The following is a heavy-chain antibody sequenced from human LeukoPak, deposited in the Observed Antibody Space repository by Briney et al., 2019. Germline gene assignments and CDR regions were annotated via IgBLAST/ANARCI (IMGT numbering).Heavy chain of an antibody. V-gene: IGHV4-59*01. CDR1: GASIRGYY. CDR2: IYDSGTT. CDR3: ARAAHGSNAGLFGF. Sequence: SETLSLTCSVSGASIRGYYWQWIRQPPGKRPEWIGHIYDSGTTNYNPTLRSRVTMSLDTSNNQFSLRLISVTAADTAVYFCARAAHGSNAGLFGFWGQGTLVTVSS. D-gene: IGHD4-23*01. J-gene: IGHJ4*02.